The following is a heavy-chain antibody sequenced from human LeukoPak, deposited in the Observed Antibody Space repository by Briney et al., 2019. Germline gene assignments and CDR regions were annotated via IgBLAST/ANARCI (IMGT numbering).Heavy chain of an antibody. CDR2: MSNDGSIK. CDR1: GFTFSAYT. J-gene: IGHJ4*02. Sequence: PGGSLRLSCAASGFTFSAYTIHWVRQAPGKGLEWVAVMSNDGSIKRYANSVKGRFTISRDNSKNTLYLQMSSLRADDTAVYYCVGDQVDDTGYLRWGQGTRVTVSA. D-gene: IGHD5-12*01. V-gene: IGHV3-30*14. CDR3: VGDQVDDTGYLR.